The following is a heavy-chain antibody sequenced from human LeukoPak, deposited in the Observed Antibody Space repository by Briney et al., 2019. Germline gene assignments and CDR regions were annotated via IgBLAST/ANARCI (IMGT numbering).Heavy chain of an antibody. CDR3: ARSSGYYSSLFYMHV. V-gene: IGHV1-46*01. D-gene: IGHD3-22*01. CDR1: GYTYTSYY. J-gene: IGHJ6*03. CDR2: LNPSGDPT. Sequence: ATVKVLCKASGYTYTSYYMHWVSQAPGQGLEWVGILNPSGDPTTYAQKFQGRVTMTSDMSTSTVYMELSSLRSEDTAVYYCARSSGYYSSLFYMHVWGKGTTVTVSS.